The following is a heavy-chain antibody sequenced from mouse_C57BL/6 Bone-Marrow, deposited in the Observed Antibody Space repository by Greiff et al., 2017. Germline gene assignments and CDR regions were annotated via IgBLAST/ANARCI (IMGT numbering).Heavy chain of an antibody. CDR2: ISSGGSYT. Sequence: EVKLVESGGDLVKPGGSLKLSCAASGFTFSSYGMSWVRQTPDKRLEWVATISSGGSYTYYPDSVKGRFTISRDNAKNTLYLQMSSLKSEDTARYYCARHRWVLREDYFDYWGQGTTLTVSS. CDR3: ARHRWVLREDYFDY. CDR1: GFTFSSYG. D-gene: IGHD2-3*01. J-gene: IGHJ2*01. V-gene: IGHV5-6*02.